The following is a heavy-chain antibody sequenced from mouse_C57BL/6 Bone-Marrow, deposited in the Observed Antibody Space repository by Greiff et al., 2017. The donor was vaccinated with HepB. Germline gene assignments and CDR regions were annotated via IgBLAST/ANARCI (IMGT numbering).Heavy chain of an antibody. Sequence: VQLQQSGAELVKPGASVKISCKASGYAFSGYWMNWVKQSPGKGLEWIGLIYPGDGDTNYNGKFKGKATLTADKSSSTAYMQLSSLTSEDSAVYFCGPYATGFAYWGQGTLVTVSA. CDR2: IYPGDGDT. CDR3: GPYATGFAY. J-gene: IGHJ3*01. V-gene: IGHV1-80*01. CDR1: GYAFSGYW. D-gene: IGHD1-1*01.